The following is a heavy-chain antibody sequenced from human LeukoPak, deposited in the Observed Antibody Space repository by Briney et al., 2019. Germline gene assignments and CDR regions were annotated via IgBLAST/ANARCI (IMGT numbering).Heavy chain of an antibody. V-gene: IGHV4-61*05. Sequence: SETLSLTCTVSGGSISSSSYYWGWIRQPPGKGLEWIGYIYYSGSTNYNPSLKSRVTISVDTSKNQFSLKLSSVTAADTAVYYCARAKKAVADNWFDPWGQGTLVTVSS. CDR3: ARAKKAVADNWFDP. J-gene: IGHJ5*02. CDR1: GGSISSSSYY. D-gene: IGHD6-19*01. CDR2: IYYSGST.